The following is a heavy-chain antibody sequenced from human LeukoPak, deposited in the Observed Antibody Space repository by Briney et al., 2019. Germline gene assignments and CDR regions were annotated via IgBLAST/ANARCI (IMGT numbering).Heavy chain of an antibody. D-gene: IGHD2-15*01. Sequence: GESLKISCKGSGYSFTSYRINWVRQMPGKGLEWVGRIDPTDSYTNYSPSFQGHVTISTDKSISTAYLQWRSLKASDTAMYYCARSPSVVDAFDIWGQGTMVTVSS. CDR2: IDPTDSYT. CDR1: GYSFTSYR. J-gene: IGHJ3*02. CDR3: ARSPSVVDAFDI. V-gene: IGHV5-10-1*01.